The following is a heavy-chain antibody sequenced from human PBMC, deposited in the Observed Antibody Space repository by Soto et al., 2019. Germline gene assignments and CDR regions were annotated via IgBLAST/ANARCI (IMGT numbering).Heavy chain of an antibody. J-gene: IGHJ3*02. CDR1: GFTFDDYA. D-gene: IGHD6-6*01. CDR2: ISWNSGSI. Sequence: GGSLRLSCAASGFTFDDYAMHWVRQAPGKGLEWVSGISWNSGSIGYADSVKGRFTISRDNAKNSLYLQMNSLRAEDTALYYCAKVGASVSSSSPDAFDIWGQGTMVTVSS. CDR3: AKVGASVSSSSPDAFDI. V-gene: IGHV3-9*01.